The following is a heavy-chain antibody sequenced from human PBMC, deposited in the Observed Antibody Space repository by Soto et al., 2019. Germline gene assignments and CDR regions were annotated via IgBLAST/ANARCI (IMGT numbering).Heavy chain of an antibody. CDR3: GRGAGGEFLAAFKRELDP. V-gene: IGHV4-30-4*01. Sequence: SETLSLTCTVSGDTVNNGDYFWSWIRQSPGKGLEWLGYIYFTGSTYYSPSLKSRLHISMDKSKNHFSLEMTSVTVADTAVYFRGRGAGGEFLAAFKRELDPWGPGLLVTVSS. CDR1: GDTVNNGDYF. CDR2: IYFTGST. J-gene: IGHJ5*02. D-gene: IGHD3-3*01.